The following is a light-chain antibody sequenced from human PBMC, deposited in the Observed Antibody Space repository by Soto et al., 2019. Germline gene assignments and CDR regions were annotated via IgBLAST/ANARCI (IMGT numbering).Light chain of an antibody. CDR2: GAS. V-gene: IGKV3-20*01. Sequence: EIVLTQSPGTLSLSPGERATLACGASQSLSTTYLAWFQQKPGQAPRLLIYGASSRATGIPDRFSGSGSGTDFTLTISRLEPEDFAVYYCQHYGTSPETFGQGTKVEIK. J-gene: IGKJ1*01. CDR3: QHYGTSPET. CDR1: QSLSTTY.